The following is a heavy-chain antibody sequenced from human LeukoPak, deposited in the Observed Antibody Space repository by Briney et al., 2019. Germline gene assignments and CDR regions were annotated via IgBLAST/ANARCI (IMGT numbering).Heavy chain of an antibody. Sequence: SETLSLTCTVSGGSISSYYWSWIRQPPGKGLEWIGYIYYSGSTNYNPSLKSRVTISVDTSKNQFSLELSSVTAADTAVYYCARLYHDLLTGYFDYWGQGTLVTVSS. D-gene: IGHD3-9*01. CDR2: IYYSGST. V-gene: IGHV4-59*08. CDR1: GGSISSYY. CDR3: ARLYHDLLTGYFDY. J-gene: IGHJ4*02.